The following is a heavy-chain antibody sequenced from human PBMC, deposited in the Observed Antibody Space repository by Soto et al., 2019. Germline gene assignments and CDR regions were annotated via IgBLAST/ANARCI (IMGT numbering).Heavy chain of an antibody. V-gene: IGHV4-31*03. CDR2: IYYSGST. Sequence: QVQLQESGPGLVKPSQTLSLTCTVSGGSISSGGYYWSWIRQHPGKGLEWIGYIYYSGSTYYSPSLKSRVTISVDTSKNQFSLKLSSVTAADTAVYYCARRAPGERQQLATPGGMDVWGQGTTVTVSS. J-gene: IGHJ6*02. CDR3: ARRAPGERQQLATPGGMDV. CDR1: GGSISSGGYY. D-gene: IGHD6-13*01.